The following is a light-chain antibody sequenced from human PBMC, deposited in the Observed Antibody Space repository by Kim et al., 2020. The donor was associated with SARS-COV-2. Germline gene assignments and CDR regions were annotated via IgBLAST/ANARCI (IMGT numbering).Light chain of an antibody. CDR3: KSRDSSGNLLV. CDR2: AKN. J-gene: IGLJ3*02. CDR1: SLRTYY. Sequence: SYELTQDPAVSVALGQTVRITCQGDSLRTYYASWYQQKPGQAPILVIFAKNNRPSGIPDRFSGSSSGNTASLTITGAQAEDEADYYCKSRDSSGNLLVFGGGTQLTVL. V-gene: IGLV3-19*01.